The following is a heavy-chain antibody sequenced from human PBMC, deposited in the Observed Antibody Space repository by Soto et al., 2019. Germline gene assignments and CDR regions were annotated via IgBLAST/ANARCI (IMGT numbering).Heavy chain of an antibody. CDR2: IYPADSDT. Sequence: PGESLKISCQGSGYKFSSFWIGWVRQMPGKGLEWMGIIYPADSDTRYSPSFQGQVTISADKSISTAYLQWSSLKASDTAIYYCARTAAAGKYYYGVDVWGQGTTVTVSS. D-gene: IGHD6-13*01. V-gene: IGHV5-51*01. CDR1: GYKFSSFW. CDR3: ARTAAAGKYYYGVDV. J-gene: IGHJ6*02.